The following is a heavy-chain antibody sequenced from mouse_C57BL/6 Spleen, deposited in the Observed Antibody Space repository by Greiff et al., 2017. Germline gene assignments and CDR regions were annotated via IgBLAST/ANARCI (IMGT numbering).Heavy chain of an antibody. J-gene: IGHJ2*01. V-gene: IGHV14-2*01. CDR2: IDPEDGDT. D-gene: IGHD1-1*01. CDR3: DRGEYGSCSDY. CDR1: GFNIKDYY. Sequence: VQLQQSGAELVKPGASVKLSCTASGFNIKDYYMHWVKQRTEQGLEWIGRIDPEDGDTKYAPKFQGKATITADTSSNTAYLQLSSLTAEDTAVYYCDRGEYGSCSDYWGKGTTLTVSS.